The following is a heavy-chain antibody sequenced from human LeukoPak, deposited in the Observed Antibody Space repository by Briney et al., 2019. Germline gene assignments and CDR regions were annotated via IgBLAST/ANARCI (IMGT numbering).Heavy chain of an antibody. V-gene: IGHV4-39*02. CDR1: GDSITSRNYL. CDR3: ARDCSGGSCYGAFDI. J-gene: IGHJ3*02. CDR2: IYYSGKT. D-gene: IGHD2-15*01. Sequence: SETLSLTRTVSGDSITSRNYLWGWIRQPPGKGLEYIASIYYSGKTYHNPSLRSRVTMSIDSSENRFSLKLSSVTATDTAVYYCARDCSGGSCYGAFDIWGQGTMVTVSS.